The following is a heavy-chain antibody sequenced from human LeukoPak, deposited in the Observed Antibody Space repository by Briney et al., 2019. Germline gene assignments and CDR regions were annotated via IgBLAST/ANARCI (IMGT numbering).Heavy chain of an antibody. Sequence: SETLSLTCTVSGASITGNYYWSWIRQSAGKGLEWIGRANTRGNTNYNPSLKSRVTLSADASDNQISLKLGSVTAADTAVYYCVREARDCSSSICFTRTPPYYYYYMDVWGKGTTVTVPS. J-gene: IGHJ6*03. D-gene: IGHD2-2*02. CDR3: VREARDCSSSICFTRTPPYYYYYMDV. CDR2: ANTRGNT. CDR1: GASITGNYY. V-gene: IGHV4-4*07.